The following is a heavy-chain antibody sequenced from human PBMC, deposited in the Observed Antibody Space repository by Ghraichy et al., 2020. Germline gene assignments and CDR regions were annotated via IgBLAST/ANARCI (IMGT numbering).Heavy chain of an antibody. V-gene: IGHV1-46*01. Sequence: ASVKVSCKASGYTFSSYYMHWVRQAPGQGLEWMGIINPSGGNTSYAQKFQGRVTMTRDTSTSTVYMELSSLRSEDTAVYYCARATTIFGVVIMFDYWGQGTLVTVSS. CDR1: GYTFSSYY. CDR3: ARATTIFGVVIMFDY. CDR2: INPSGGNT. J-gene: IGHJ4*02. D-gene: IGHD3-3*01.